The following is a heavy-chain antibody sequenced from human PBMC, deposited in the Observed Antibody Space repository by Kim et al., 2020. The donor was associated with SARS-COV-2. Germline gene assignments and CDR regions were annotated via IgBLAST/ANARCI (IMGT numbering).Heavy chain of an antibody. D-gene: IGHD2-21*01. CDR2: IKQDGSEK. CDR3: ARAVWQPQGNWFDP. J-gene: IGHJ5*02. Sequence: GGSLRLSCAASGFTFSSYWMSWVRQAPGKGLEWVANIKQDGSEKYYVDSVKGRFTISRDNAKNSLYLQMNSLRAEDTAVYYCARAVWQPQGNWFDPWGQGTLVTVSS. CDR1: GFTFSSYW. V-gene: IGHV3-7*03.